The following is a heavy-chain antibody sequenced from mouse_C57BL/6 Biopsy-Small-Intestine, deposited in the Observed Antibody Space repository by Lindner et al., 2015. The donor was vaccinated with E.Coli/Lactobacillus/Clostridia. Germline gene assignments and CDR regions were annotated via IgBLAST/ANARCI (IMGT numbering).Heavy chain of an antibody. CDR2: IYPSTGDT. CDR1: GYSFTGYY. J-gene: IGHJ3*01. V-gene: IGHV1-42*01. Sequence: VQLQESGPELVKPGASVKISCTASGYSFTGYYINWVKQSPEKSLEWIGEIYPSTGDTTYNQKFKAKATLTVDKSSSTAYMELRSLTSEDSAVYYCARSAYYYGSSAFAYWGQGTLVTVSA. CDR3: ARSAYYYGSSAFAY. D-gene: IGHD1-1*01.